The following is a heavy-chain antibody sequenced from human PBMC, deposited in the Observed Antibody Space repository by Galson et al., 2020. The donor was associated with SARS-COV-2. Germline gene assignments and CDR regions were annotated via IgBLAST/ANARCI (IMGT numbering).Heavy chain of an antibody. CDR3: ARDLGGYSYGLGETGD. CDR1: GFTFSSYA. Sequence: GGSLRLSCAASGFTFSSYAMHWVRQAPGKGLEWVAVISYDGSNKYYADSVKGRFTISRDNSKNTLYLQMNSLRAEDTAVYYCARDLGGYSYGLGETGDWGQGTLVTVSS. D-gene: IGHD5-18*01. CDR2: ISYDGSNK. J-gene: IGHJ4*02. V-gene: IGHV3-30*04.